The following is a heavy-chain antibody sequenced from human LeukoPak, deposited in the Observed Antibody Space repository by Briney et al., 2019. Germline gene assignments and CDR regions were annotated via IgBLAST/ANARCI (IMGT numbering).Heavy chain of an antibody. CDR2: ISSSSDSI. J-gene: IGHJ4*02. CDR3: ARDKFRVGVAAFDY. D-gene: IGHD6-19*01. V-gene: IGHV3-48*01. CDR1: GFTFNYYN. Sequence: PGGSLRLSCAASGFTFNYYNMNWVRQAPGKGLEWISYISSSSDSISYADSVMGRFTISRDNAQNSLYLQMNSLRAEDTAVYFCARDKFRVGVAAFDYWGQGTLVTVSS.